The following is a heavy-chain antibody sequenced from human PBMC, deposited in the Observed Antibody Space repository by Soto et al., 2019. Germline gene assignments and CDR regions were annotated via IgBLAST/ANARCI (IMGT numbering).Heavy chain of an antibody. CDR3: ASLDFWSGYNHYYYYGMDV. Sequence: GGSLRLSCAASGFTFSSYGMHWVRQAPGKGLEWVAVIWYDGSNKYYADSVKGRFTISRDNSKNTLYLQMNSLRAEDTAVYYCASLDFWSGYNHYYYYGMDVWGQGTTVTVSS. J-gene: IGHJ6*02. CDR2: IWYDGSNK. D-gene: IGHD3-3*01. V-gene: IGHV3-33*01. CDR1: GFTFSSYG.